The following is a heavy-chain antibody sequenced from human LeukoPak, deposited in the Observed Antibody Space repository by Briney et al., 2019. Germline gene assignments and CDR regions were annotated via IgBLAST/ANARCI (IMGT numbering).Heavy chain of an antibody. CDR3: ARDKSVGATPLDY. D-gene: IGHD1-26*01. V-gene: IGHV3-7*05. Sequence: GGSLRLSCAASGFTFSSYWMSWVRQAQGKGLERVANIKQDGSEKYYVDSVKGRFTISRDNAKNSLYLQMNSLRAEDTAVYYCARDKSVGATPLDYWGQGTLVTVSS. J-gene: IGHJ4*02. CDR1: GFTFSSYW. CDR2: IKQDGSEK.